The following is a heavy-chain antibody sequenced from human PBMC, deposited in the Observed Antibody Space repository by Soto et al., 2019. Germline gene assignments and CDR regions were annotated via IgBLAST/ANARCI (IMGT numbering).Heavy chain of an antibody. V-gene: IGHV3-23*01. CDR2: IRIGPGIT. CDR3: ARSRSAMADGMNV. CDR1: GVNFRGYA. D-gene: IGHD5-18*01. Sequence: GGSLRLSCEVSGVNFRGYAMSWVRQAPGKGLEWVSGIRIGPGITYYADSVKGRFTISSDISRKTVYLQMNNLRDEDTAPYFCARSRSAMADGMNVWGQGTTVTVSS. J-gene: IGHJ6*02.